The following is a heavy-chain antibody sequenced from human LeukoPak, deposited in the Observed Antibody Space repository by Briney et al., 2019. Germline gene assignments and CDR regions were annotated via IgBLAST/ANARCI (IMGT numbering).Heavy chain of an antibody. D-gene: IGHD5-18*01. J-gene: IGHJ6*02. V-gene: IGHV4-59*08. CDR3: ARPYGYTYGHGGMDV. Sequence: SETLSLTCTVSGGSINNYYWSWIRQPPGEGLEWIGYTHDSGTTNYNPSLKTRVTISVDTSKIQFSLNLTSVTAADTAVYYCARPYGYTYGHGGMDVWGQGTTVTVSS. CDR2: THDSGTT. CDR1: GGSINNYY.